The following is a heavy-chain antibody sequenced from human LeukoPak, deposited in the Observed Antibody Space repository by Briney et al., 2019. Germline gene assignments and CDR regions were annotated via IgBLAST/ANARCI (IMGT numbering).Heavy chain of an antibody. CDR3: AKVNGYGGNARNYYFYGMDV. Sequence: PGGTLRLSCAASGFTFSSYSMSWVRQPPGKGLEWVAAISYSGGSTYYADSVKGRFTISRENSKNTLYLQLNSLRAEDTAVYYCAKVNGYGGNARNYYFYGMDVWGQGATVTVSS. D-gene: IGHD4-23*01. CDR2: ISYSGGST. J-gene: IGHJ6*02. V-gene: IGHV3-23*01. CDR1: GFTFSSYS.